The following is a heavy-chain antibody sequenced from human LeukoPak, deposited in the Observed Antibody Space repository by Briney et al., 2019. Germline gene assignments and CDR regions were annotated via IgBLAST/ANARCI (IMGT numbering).Heavy chain of an antibody. CDR3: ARDRPPNHFDY. CDR1: GYTFTNYY. CDR2: INPSGGST. D-gene: IGHD1-14*01. V-gene: IGHV1-46*01. J-gene: IGHJ4*02. Sequence: GASVKVSCKASGYTFTNYYLHWVRQAPGQGLEWMGIINPSGGSTTYAQKFQGRVTMTSDTSTSTVYMELSSLRAEDTAVYYCARDRPPNHFDYWGQGTLVTISS.